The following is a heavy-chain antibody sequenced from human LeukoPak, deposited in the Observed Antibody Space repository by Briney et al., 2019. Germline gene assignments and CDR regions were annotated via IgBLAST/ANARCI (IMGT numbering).Heavy chain of an antibody. CDR2: IYHSGST. J-gene: IGHJ4*02. CDR1: GGSISSGGYS. D-gene: IGHD5-18*01. CDR3: ARGGDTAMVMRPYFDY. Sequence: SQTLSLTCAVSGGSISSGGYSWSWIRQPPGKGLEWIGYIYHSGSTYYNPSLKSRVTISVDRSKNQFSLKLSSVTAADTAVYYCARGGDTAMVMRPYFDYWGQGTLVTVSS. V-gene: IGHV4-30-2*01.